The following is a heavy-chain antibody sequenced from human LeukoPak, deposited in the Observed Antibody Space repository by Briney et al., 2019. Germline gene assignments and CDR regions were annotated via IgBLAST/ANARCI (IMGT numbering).Heavy chain of an antibody. Sequence: SETLSLTCTVSGGSTSSYCWSWIRQPPGKGLEWIGYIYYSGSTNYNPSLKSRVTISVDTSKNQFSLKLSSVTAADTAVYYCARDLGVDYYDSSGYYAFDYWGQGTLVTVSS. CDR3: ARDLGVDYYDSSGYYAFDY. V-gene: IGHV4-59*01. J-gene: IGHJ4*02. CDR2: IYYSGST. D-gene: IGHD3-22*01. CDR1: GGSTSSYC.